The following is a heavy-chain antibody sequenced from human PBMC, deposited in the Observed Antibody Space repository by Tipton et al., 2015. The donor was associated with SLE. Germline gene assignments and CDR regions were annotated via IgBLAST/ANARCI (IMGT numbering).Heavy chain of an antibody. CDR3: ARGGPSSGWSDAFDI. J-gene: IGHJ3*02. Sequence: TLSLTCTVSGGSISSSSYYWGWIRQPPGKGLEWIGSIYYSGGTYYNPSLKSRVTISEDTSKNQFSLRLSSVTAADTAVYYCARGGPSSGWSDAFDIWGQGKMVTVSS. CDR2: IYYSGGT. D-gene: IGHD6-19*01. V-gene: IGHV4-39*07. CDR1: GGSISSSSYY.